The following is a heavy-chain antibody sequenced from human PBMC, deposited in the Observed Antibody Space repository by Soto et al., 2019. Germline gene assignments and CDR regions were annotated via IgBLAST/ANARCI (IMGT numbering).Heavy chain of an antibody. Sequence: QVQLQESGPGLVEPSGTLSLTCAVSGGSVSSTNWWSWVRQPPGKGLEWIGEIYHSGSTYYNPSLKSRVTISVDKSKNQFSLRLSSVTAADTGVYFCARDRAVSARGSFDYWGQGTLVTVSS. CDR3: ARDRAVSARGSFDY. J-gene: IGHJ4*02. CDR2: IYHSGST. V-gene: IGHV4-4*02. D-gene: IGHD6-19*01. CDR1: GGSVSSTNW.